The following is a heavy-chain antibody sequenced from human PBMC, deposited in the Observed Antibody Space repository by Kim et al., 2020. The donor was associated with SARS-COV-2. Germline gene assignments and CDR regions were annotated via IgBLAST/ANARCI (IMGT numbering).Heavy chain of an antibody. Sequence: SVKVSCKASGGTFSSYAISWVRQAPGQGLEWMGGIIPIFGTANYAQKFQGRVTITADESTSTAYMELSNLRYEDTAGYYRSRGGDYGAVILVAFDLWGQ. J-gene: IGHJ3*01. D-gene: IGHD4-17*01. V-gene: IGHV1-69*13. CDR3: SRGGDYGAVILVAFDL. CDR2: IIPIFGTA. CDR1: GGTFSSYA.